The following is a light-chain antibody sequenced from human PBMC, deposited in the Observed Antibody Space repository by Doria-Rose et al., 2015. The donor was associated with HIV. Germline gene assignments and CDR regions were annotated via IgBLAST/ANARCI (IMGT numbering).Light chain of an antibody. Sequence: IRMTQSPSSFSASTGDRVTITCRASQGISSYLAWYQQKPGKAPNLLIYAASTLQSGVPSRFGGSGSGTDFTLTISCLQSEDFATYYCQQYYSYPRAFGRGTRLEIK. J-gene: IGKJ5*01. CDR3: QQYYSYPRA. V-gene: IGKV1-8*01. CDR1: QGISSY. CDR2: AAS.